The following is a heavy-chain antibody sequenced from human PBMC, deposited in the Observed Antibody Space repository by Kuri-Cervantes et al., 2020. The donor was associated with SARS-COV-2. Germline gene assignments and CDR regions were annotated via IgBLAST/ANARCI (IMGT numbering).Heavy chain of an antibody. CDR1: GFTFSAYN. V-gene: IGHV3-48*04. J-gene: IGHJ4*02. CDR2: ISSGSTTK. CDR3: AREYISSSPFES. Sequence: GGSLRLSCAASGFTFSAYNMNWVRQAPGKGLEWVSFISSGSTTKYYADSVMGRFTISRDNAKNSLSLQMNSLRVEDMAVYYCAREYISSSPFESWGQGTLVTVSS. D-gene: IGHD6-6*01.